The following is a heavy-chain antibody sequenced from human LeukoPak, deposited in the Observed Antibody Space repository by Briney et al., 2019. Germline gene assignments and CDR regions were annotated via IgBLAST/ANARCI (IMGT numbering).Heavy chain of an antibody. CDR3: ARVYSYGYFDY. J-gene: IGHJ4*02. CDR1: GGTFSSYA. V-gene: IGHV1-69*13. D-gene: IGHD5-18*01. CDR2: IIPIFGTA. Sequence: GASVKVSCKASGGTFSSYAISWVRQAPGQGLEWMGGIIPIFGTANYAQKFQGRVTITADESTSTAYTELSSLRSEDTAVYYCARVYSYGYFDYWGQGTLVTVSS.